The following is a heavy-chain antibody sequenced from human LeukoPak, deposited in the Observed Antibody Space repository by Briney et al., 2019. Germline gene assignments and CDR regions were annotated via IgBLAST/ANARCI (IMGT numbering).Heavy chain of an antibody. CDR2: IYGGDSDT. V-gene: IGHV5-51*01. J-gene: IGHJ6*02. CDR3: ARPTMRSSSFYYYYGMDV. Sequence: GESLKIPCKGSGYSFTHYWIAWVRQMPGKGLEWMGIIYGGDSDTRYSPSFQGQVTISANKSISTAYLQWSSLKASDTAMYYCARPTMRSSSFYYYYGMDVWGQGTTVTVSS. D-gene: IGHD6-6*01. CDR1: GYSFTHYW.